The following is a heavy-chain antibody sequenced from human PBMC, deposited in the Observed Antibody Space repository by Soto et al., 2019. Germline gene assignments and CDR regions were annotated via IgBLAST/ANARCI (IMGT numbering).Heavy chain of an antibody. J-gene: IGHJ4*02. CDR3: AKDRITIFGVVEDYDILTGINYYY. CDR2: ISGSGGST. Sequence: GGSLRLSCAASGFTFSSYAMSWVRQAPGKGLEWVSAISGSGGSTYYADSVKGRFTISRDNSKNTLYLQMNSLRAEDTAVYYCAKDRITIFGVVEDYDILTGINYYYWGQGTLVTVSS. V-gene: IGHV3-23*01. CDR1: GFTFSSYA. D-gene: IGHD3-3*01.